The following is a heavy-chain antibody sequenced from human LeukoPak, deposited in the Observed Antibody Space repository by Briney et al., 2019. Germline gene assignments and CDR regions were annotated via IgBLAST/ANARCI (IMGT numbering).Heavy chain of an antibody. CDR2: TYYSGST. Sequence: SETLSLTCAVSGGSISSGGYSWSWIRQPPGKGLEWIGYTYYSGSTYYNPSLKSRVTISVDTSKNQFSLKLSSVTAADTAVYYCARTAQATRFDPWGQGTLVTVSS. D-gene: IGHD1-26*01. CDR1: GGSISSGGYS. CDR3: ARTAQATRFDP. V-gene: IGHV4-30-4*07. J-gene: IGHJ5*02.